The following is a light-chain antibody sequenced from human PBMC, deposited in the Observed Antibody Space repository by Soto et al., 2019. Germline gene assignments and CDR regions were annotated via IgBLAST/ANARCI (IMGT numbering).Light chain of an antibody. CDR1: QSVSSS. CDR2: GAS. CDR3: QRYNNWPLT. Sequence: EIVMTQSPATLSVSPGERATLSCRASQSVSSSLAWYQQKPGQAPRLLIYGASTRATGIPARFSGSGSGTEFTLTISSLQSEDFALYYCQRYNNWPLTFGGGAKVEIK. V-gene: IGKV3-15*01. J-gene: IGKJ4*01.